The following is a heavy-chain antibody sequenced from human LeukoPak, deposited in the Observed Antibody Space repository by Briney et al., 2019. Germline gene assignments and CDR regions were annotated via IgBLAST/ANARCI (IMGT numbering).Heavy chain of an antibody. V-gene: IGHV4-59*12. J-gene: IGHJ4*02. Sequence: SETLSLTCTVSGGSISSYYWSWIRQPPGKGLEWIGYIYYSGSTNYNPSLKSRVTISVDTSKNQFSLKLSSVTAADTAVNYCASINTTYGDHDYWGQGTLVTVSS. CDR3: ASINTTYGDHDY. CDR2: IYYSGST. D-gene: IGHD4-17*01. CDR1: GGSISSYY.